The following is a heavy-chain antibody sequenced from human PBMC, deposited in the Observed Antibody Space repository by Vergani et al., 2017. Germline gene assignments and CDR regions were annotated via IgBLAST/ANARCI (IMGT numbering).Heavy chain of an antibody. CDR1: GYTFTSYY. Sequence: QVQLVQSGAEVKKPGASVKVSCKASGYTFTSYYMHWVRQAPGQGLEWMGIINPSGGSTSYAQKFQGRVTMTRDTSTSTVYMELSSLRSEDTAVYYCARDRCSSSSCWTGIFDYWGQGTLVTVSS. J-gene: IGHJ4*02. CDR2: INPSGGST. CDR3: ARDRCSSSSCWTGIFDY. D-gene: IGHD6-6*01. V-gene: IGHV1-46*01.